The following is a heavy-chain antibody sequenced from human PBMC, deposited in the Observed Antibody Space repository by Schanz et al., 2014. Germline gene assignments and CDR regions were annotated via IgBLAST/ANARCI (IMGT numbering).Heavy chain of an antibody. J-gene: IGHJ4*02. CDR2: MSWNAGSL. Sequence: QVQLVESGGGVVQPGRSLRLSCAASGFTFSSYAMHWVRQAPGKGLEWVSGMSWNAGSLGYGDSVKGRFTISRDNSKNTLFLQMSSLRAEDTAVYYCARDGDFDYWGQGTLVTVSS. CDR1: GFTFSSYA. V-gene: IGHV3-NL1*01. CDR3: ARDGDFDY.